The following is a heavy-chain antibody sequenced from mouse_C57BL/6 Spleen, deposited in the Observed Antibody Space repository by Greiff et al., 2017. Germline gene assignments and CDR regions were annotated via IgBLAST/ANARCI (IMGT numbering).Heavy chain of an antibody. D-gene: IGHD1-1*01. J-gene: IGHJ3*01. V-gene: IGHV5-17*03. CDR1: GFTFSDYG. CDR2: ISSGSSTI. CDR3: ARGYFGSRSWFAY. Sequence: EVKLVEPGGGLVKPGGSLKLSCAASGFTFSDYGMHWFRQAPEKGLEWVAYISSGSSTIYYADTVKGRFTISRDNAKNTLFLQMSSLRSEDTAMYYCARGYFGSRSWFAYWGQGTLVTVSA.